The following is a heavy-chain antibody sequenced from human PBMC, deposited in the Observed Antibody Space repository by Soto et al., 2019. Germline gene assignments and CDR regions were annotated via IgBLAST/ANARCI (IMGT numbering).Heavy chain of an antibody. CDR2: ISWDGGST. Sequence: PGGSLRLSCAASGFTFDDYTMHWVRQAPGKGLEWVSLISWDGGSTYYADSVKGRFTISRDNSKNSLYLQMNSLRTEDTALYYCAKDIYGKTLSGGQNYYYYGMDVWGQGTTVTVSS. CDR1: GFTFDDYT. V-gene: IGHV3-43*01. D-gene: IGHD1-1*01. CDR3: AKDIYGKTLSGGQNYYYYGMDV. J-gene: IGHJ6*02.